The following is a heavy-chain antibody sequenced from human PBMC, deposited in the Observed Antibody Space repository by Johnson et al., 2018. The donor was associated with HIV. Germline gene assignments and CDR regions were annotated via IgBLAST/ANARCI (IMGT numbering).Heavy chain of an antibody. CDR3: ARDEAAGAGAFDS. V-gene: IGHV3-74*02. CDR2: INSDGSST. Sequence: VQLVESGGGLVQPGGSLRLSCAASRFTFSNYAMHWVRQAPGKGLEWVSRINSDGSSTSYADSVKGRFTISRDNAKNTLYLQMNSLRAEDTAVFYCARDEAAGAGAFDSWGQGTMVTVSS. D-gene: IGHD6-13*01. CDR1: RFTFSNYA. J-gene: IGHJ3*02.